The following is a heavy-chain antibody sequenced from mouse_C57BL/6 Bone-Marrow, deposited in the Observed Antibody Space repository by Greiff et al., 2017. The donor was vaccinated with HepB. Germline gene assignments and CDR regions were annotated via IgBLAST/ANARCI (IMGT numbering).Heavy chain of an antibody. CDR2: INPRNGGT. CDR3: ARAYGSRIWYFDV. J-gene: IGHJ1*03. CDR1: GYTFTSYW. D-gene: IGHD1-1*01. Sequence: QVQLQQPGTELVKPGASVKLSCKASGYTFTSYWMHWVKQRPGQGLEWIGNINPRNGGTNYNEKFKSKATLTVDKSSSTAYMQLSSLTSEDSAVYYGARAYGSRIWYFDVWGTGTTVTVSS. V-gene: IGHV1-53*01.